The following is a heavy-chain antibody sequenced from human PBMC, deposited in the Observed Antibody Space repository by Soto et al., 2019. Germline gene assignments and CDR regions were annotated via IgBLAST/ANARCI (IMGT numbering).Heavy chain of an antibody. Sequence: QVQLVESGGGVVQPGRSLRLSCAASGFTFSSYAMHWVRQAPGKGLEWVAVISYDGSNKYYADSVKGRFTISRDNSKNTLYLQMNSLRAEDTAVYYCARNWNYDDFEFETYDYWGQGTLVTVSS. V-gene: IGHV3-30-3*01. CDR2: ISYDGSNK. CDR3: ARNWNYDDFEFETYDY. D-gene: IGHD1-7*01. J-gene: IGHJ4*02. CDR1: GFTFSSYA.